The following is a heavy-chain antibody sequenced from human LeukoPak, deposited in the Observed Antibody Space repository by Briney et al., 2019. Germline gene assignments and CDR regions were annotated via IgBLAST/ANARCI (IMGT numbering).Heavy chain of an antibody. V-gene: IGHV4-34*01. Sequence: SETLSLTCIVSGASISSYYWAWIRQPPGKGLEWIGEINHSGSTNYNPSLKSRVTISVDTSKNQFSLKLSSVTAADTAVYYCARVRGAARRPYDYWGQGTLVTVSS. CDR1: GASISSYY. CDR2: INHSGST. D-gene: IGHD6-6*01. J-gene: IGHJ4*02. CDR3: ARVRGAARRPYDY.